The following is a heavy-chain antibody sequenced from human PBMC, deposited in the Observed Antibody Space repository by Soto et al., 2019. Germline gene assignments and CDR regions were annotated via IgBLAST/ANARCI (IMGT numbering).Heavy chain of an antibody. Sequence: VQMVESGGGVVQPGRSLRLTCAVSGFTFSDYGMHWVRPAPRKGLEWVAVVSYDGSSEFYADSVKGRFTISRDNSKNTLHLQMNSLRPEDTAVYYCAKAGYCTRGNCYDYYRYGMDVWGQGTAVTVSS. V-gene: IGHV3-30*18. CDR1: GFTFSDYG. CDR2: VSYDGSSE. J-gene: IGHJ6*02. CDR3: AKAGYCTRGNCYDYYRYGMDV. D-gene: IGHD3-10*01.